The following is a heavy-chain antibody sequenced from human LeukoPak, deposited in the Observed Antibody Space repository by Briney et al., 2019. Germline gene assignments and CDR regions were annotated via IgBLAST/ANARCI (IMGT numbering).Heavy chain of an antibody. V-gene: IGHV4-34*01. CDR3: ATNPGGYCSSTNCYGEAP. J-gene: IGHJ5*02. CDR2: INHSGST. CDR1: GGSFSGYY. D-gene: IGHD2-2*01. Sequence: SETLSLTCAVYGGSFSGYYWSWIRQPPGKGLEWIGEINHSGSTNYNPSLKSRVTISVDTPRNQFSLKLSSVTAADTAVYYCATNPGGYCSSTNCYGEAPWGQATLVTVSS.